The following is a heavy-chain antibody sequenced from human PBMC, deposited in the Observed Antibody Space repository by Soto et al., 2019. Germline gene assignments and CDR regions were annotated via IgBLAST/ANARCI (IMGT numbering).Heavy chain of an antibody. Sequence: QVQLVESGGGVVQPGRSLRLSCAASGFTFSSYAMHWVRQAPGKGLEWVAVISYDGSNKYYADSVKGRFTISRDNSKNTLYLQMNSLRAEDTAVXYCARGVEMATMPTPYFDYWGQGTLVTVSS. CDR2: ISYDGSNK. CDR3: ARGVEMATMPTPYFDY. J-gene: IGHJ4*02. CDR1: GFTFSSYA. V-gene: IGHV3-30-3*01. D-gene: IGHD5-12*01.